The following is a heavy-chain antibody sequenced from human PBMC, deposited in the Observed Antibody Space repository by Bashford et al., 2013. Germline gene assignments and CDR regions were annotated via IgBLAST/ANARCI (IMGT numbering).Heavy chain of an antibody. Sequence: SSETLSLTCSVSGASITSDCWNWMRQPPGKGLEWIGYICHPGITLYNPSLKSRLTMSMDTSKNQLSLEVSFLTAADTALYYCARWGHKGSKSLRAFDVWGQGTMVTVSS. D-gene: IGHD7-27*01. CDR1: GASITSDC. V-gene: IGHV4-59*12. J-gene: IGHJ3*01. CDR3: ARWGHKGSKSLRAFDV. CDR2: ICHPGIT.